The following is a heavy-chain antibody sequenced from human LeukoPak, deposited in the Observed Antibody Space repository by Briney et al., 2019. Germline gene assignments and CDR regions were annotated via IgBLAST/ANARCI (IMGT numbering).Heavy chain of an antibody. D-gene: IGHD3-22*01. V-gene: IGHV3-33*01. CDR1: GFTFRRHG. CDR2: IWHDGSNN. Sequence: GGSLRLSCAASGFTFRRHGMHWVRQAPGKGLEWVAIIWHDGSNNYYADSVKGRFTISRDNSKNTLYLQMNSLRAEDTAVYYCARAQYYSDSTGYYYLHYWGQGTLVTVSS. J-gene: IGHJ4*02. CDR3: ARAQYYSDSTGYYYLHY.